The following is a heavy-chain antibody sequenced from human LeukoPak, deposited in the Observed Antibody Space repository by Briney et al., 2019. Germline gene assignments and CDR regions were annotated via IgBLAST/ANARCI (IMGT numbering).Heavy chain of an antibody. Sequence: GGSLRLSCAASGFPFSSHGMHWVRQAPGKGLEWVAYIRQEGRDTYYADSVKGRFSISRDDSKYTVNLEMNSLRTEDMAVYYCARDFNWGFDYWGQGTLVTVSS. CDR2: IRQEGRDT. V-gene: IGHV3-30*02. D-gene: IGHD7-27*01. CDR3: ARDFNWGFDY. J-gene: IGHJ4*02. CDR1: GFPFSSHG.